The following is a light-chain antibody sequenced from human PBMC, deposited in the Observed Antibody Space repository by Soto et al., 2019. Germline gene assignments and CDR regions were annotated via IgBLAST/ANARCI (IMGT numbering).Light chain of an antibody. CDR1: QTVRNNY. CDR3: QQYGSSPWT. V-gene: IGKV3-20*01. CDR2: DAS. J-gene: IGKJ1*01. Sequence: EFVLTQSPGTLSLSPGARATLSCRASQTVRNNYLAWYQQNPGQAPRLLIYDASSRATGIPDRFSGGGSGTDFTLTISRLEPEDFAVYYCQQYGSSPWTFGQGTKVDI.